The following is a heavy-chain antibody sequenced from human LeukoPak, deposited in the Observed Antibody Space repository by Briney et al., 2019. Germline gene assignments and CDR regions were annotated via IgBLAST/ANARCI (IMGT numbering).Heavy chain of an antibody. CDR3: AKDYEASTSWREFFDF. J-gene: IGHJ4*02. Sequence: GGSLRLSCAASGFTFSHYAMSWVRQAPGKGLEWVSAISGDGVSTYYADSVKGLFTISRDNSKSTVYLQMSSLRAQDTAIYYCAKDYEASTSWREFFDFWGQGTLVTVSS. CDR2: ISGDGVST. CDR1: GFTFSHYA. D-gene: IGHD6-13*01. V-gene: IGHV3-23*01.